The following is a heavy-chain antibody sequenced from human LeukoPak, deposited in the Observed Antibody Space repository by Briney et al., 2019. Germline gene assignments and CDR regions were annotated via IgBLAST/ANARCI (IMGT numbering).Heavy chain of an antibody. CDR3: ARRFRTGGDLHHDAYDV. Sequence: SETLSLTCSVSGGSISDYFWGWIRQPPGKGLEWIGHVYYIGKPTCSPSLESRVSISVDTSKNQFSLELTSVTAANTAVYYCARRFRTGGDLHHDAYDVWGQGTVVTVSS. J-gene: IGHJ3*01. CDR2: VYYIGKP. CDR1: GGSISDYF. V-gene: IGHV4-59*12. D-gene: IGHD3-16*01.